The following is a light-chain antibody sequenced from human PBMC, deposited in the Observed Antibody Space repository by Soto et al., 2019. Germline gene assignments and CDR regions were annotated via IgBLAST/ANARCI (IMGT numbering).Light chain of an antibody. CDR3: CSFAGSNPFPYV. V-gene: IGLV2-23*02. CDR2: EVN. Sequence: QSALTQPASVSGSPGQPITISCTGTISDVGSHNLVSWYQQHPGKAPKLIIYEVNERPSGVSSRFSGSKSGNTASLTISGLQPDDEADYHCCSFAGSNPFPYVFGTGTKLTVL. CDR1: ISDVGSHNL. J-gene: IGLJ1*01.